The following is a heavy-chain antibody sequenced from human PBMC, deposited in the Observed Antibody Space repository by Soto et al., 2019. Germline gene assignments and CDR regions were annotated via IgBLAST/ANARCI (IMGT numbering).Heavy chain of an antibody. CDR2: IYYSGST. J-gene: IGHJ6*02. CDR1: GGSISSYY. Sequence: SETLSLTCTVSGGSISSYYWSWIRQPPGKGLEWIGYIYYSGSTNYNPSLKSRVTISVDTSQNQVSLKLSSVAAGDTGVYYWARSFGDGSGTRRKNYYYSDGMDVWGEGTRVT. V-gene: IGHV4-59*01. CDR3: ARSFGDGSGTRRKNYYYSDGMDV. D-gene: IGHD3-10*01.